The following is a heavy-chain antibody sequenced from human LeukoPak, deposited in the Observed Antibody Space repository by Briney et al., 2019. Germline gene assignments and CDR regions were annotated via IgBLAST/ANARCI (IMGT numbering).Heavy chain of an antibody. Sequence: SETLSLTCTVYGGSFSGYYWTWIRQPPGKGLEWIGEINHSGSTNYNPSLKSRVTISVDTSKNQFSLKLSSVTAADTAVYYCATTYRVYTYGDYWGQGTLVTVSS. CDR3: ATTYRVYTYGDY. J-gene: IGHJ4*02. V-gene: IGHV4-34*01. CDR2: INHSGST. D-gene: IGHD5-18*01. CDR1: GGSFSGYY.